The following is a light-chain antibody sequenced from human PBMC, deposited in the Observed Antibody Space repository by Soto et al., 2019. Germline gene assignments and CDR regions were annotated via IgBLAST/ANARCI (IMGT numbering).Light chain of an antibody. CDR3: QQYNRWPPIT. CDR2: AAS. Sequence: EIVMTQSPATLPVSPGERATLSCRASQSVTSDLAWYRQKPGQAPSLLIYAASTRATGIPGRVSGSGSGTEFTLTISSLQSEDFAVYYCQQYNRWPPITFGQGTRLEIK. CDR1: QSVTSD. J-gene: IGKJ5*01. V-gene: IGKV3D-15*01.